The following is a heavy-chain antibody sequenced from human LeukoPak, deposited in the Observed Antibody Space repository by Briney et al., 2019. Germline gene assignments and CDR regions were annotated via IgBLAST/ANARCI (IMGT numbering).Heavy chain of an antibody. Sequence: SGPTLVNPTQTLTLTCTFSGFSLSTSGVGVGWTRQPPGKALEWLALIYWDDDKRYSPSLKSRLTITKDTSKNQVVLTMTNMDPVDTATYYCARHYDYVWGSYRFPQCFDYWGQGTLVTVSS. J-gene: IGHJ4*02. V-gene: IGHV2-5*02. CDR3: ARHYDYVWGSYRFPQCFDY. CDR2: IYWDDDK. D-gene: IGHD3-16*02. CDR1: GFSLSTSGVG.